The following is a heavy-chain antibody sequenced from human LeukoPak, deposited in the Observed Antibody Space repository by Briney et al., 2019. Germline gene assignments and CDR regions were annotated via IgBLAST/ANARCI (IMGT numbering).Heavy chain of an antibody. CDR1: GGTFSSYA. V-gene: IGHV1-8*03. D-gene: IGHD1/OR15-1a*01. CDR3: ARLGNSDAFDY. CDR2: MNPNSGNT. J-gene: IGHJ4*02. Sequence: ASVKVSCKASGGTFSSYAINWVRQATGQGLEWMGWMNPNSGNTGYAQKFQGRVTITRNTSISTAYMELSSPRSEDTAVYYCARLGNSDAFDYWGQGTLVTVSS.